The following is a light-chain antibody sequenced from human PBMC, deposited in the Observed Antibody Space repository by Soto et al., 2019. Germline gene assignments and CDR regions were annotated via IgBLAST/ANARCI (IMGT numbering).Light chain of an antibody. J-gene: IGLJ2*01. Sequence: SYELTQPPSVSVSPGQTASITCSGDKLGDKYACWYQQKPGQSPVLVIYQDSKRPLGIPERFSGSNSGNTATLTISGTQAMDEADYYCQAWDSSTAEVFGGGTKLTVL. CDR2: QDS. CDR3: QAWDSSTAEV. CDR1: KLGDKY. V-gene: IGLV3-1*01.